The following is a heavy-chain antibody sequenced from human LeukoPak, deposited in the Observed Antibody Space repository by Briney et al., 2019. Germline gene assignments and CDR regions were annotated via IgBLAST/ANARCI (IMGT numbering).Heavy chain of an antibody. CDR1: GFTFSSYA. D-gene: IGHD3-10*01. CDR2: ISGSGGST. J-gene: IGHJ4*02. Sequence: PGGSLRLSCAASGFTFSSYAMSWVRRAPGKGLEWVSAISGSGGSTYYADSVKGRFTISRDNSKNTLYLQMNSLRAEDTAVYYCAKDRTVVRGVTDYWGQGTLVTVSS. V-gene: IGHV3-23*01. CDR3: AKDRTVVRGVTDY.